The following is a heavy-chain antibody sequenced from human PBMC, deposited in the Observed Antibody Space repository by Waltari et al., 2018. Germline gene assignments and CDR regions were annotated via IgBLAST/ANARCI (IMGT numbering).Heavy chain of an antibody. CDR1: GFPFSSYA. J-gene: IGHJ4*02. Sequence: EVQLLDSGGVLVQPGGSLRLSCAASGFPFSSYAMSLFRQAPGKGLEWVSAISGSGGSTYHADSVKGRFTISRDNSKNTLYLQMNSLRAEDTAVYYCAKDFWSSGYYYWGQGTLVTVSS. V-gene: IGHV3-23*01. CDR3: AKDFWSSGYYY. D-gene: IGHD3-22*01. CDR2: ISGSGGST.